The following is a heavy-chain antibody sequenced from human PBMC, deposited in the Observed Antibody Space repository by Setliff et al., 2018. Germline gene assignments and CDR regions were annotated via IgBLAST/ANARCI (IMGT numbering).Heavy chain of an antibody. CDR1: GGTFNMFS. CDR2: INTNTGNP. CDR3: ARASRFGTTMWRGDYYMDV. D-gene: IGHD3-10*01. J-gene: IGHJ6*03. V-gene: IGHV7-4-1*02. Sequence: ASVKVSCKASGGTFNMFSIHWVRQAPGQGLEWMGWINTNTGNPSYAQGFTGRFVFSLDTSVNTAHLQISSLTAEDTAVYYCARASRFGTTMWRGDYYMDVWGKGTTVTVSS.